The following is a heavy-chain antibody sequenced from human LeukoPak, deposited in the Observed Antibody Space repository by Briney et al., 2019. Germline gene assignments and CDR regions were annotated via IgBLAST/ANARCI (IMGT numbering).Heavy chain of an antibody. CDR2: IYYSGST. CDR3: ARDYGDSSFDY. CDR1: GGSISSYY. V-gene: IGHV4-59*01. J-gene: IGHJ4*02. Sequence: TSETLSLTCTVYGGSISSYYWSWIRQPPGKGLEWIGYIYYSGSTNYNPSLKSRVTISVDTSKNQFSLKLSSVTAADTAVYYCARDYGDSSFDYWGQGTLVTVSS. D-gene: IGHD4-17*01.